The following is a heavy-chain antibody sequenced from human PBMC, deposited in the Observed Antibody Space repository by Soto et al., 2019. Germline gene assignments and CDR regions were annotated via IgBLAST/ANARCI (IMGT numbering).Heavy chain of an antibody. V-gene: IGHV3-33*01. CDR3: ARGVVASNLDY. J-gene: IGHJ4*02. D-gene: IGHD2-15*01. Sequence: QVHLVESGGGVVQPGRSLRLSCAASGFTFSTYAMHWVRQAPGKGLEWVAIIWYDGSNKYYADSVKGRFTVSRDNSKNTVFLQMNTLRGEDTAVYYCARGVVASNLDYWGQGTLVTVSS. CDR2: IWYDGSNK. CDR1: GFTFSTYA.